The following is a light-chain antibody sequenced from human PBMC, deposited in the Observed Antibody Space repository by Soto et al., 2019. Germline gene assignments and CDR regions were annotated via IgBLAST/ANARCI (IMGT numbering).Light chain of an antibody. CDR2: DAS. CDR1: QGISSA. J-gene: IGKJ2*01. V-gene: IGKV1-13*02. Sequence: AIQLTQSPSSLSASVGDRVTITCRASQGISSALAWYQQKPGKAPKLLIYDASCLESGVPSRFSGSGSGTDFTLTISSLQPEDFATYYCQQFNSYFTFGQGTKLEIK. CDR3: QQFNSYFT.